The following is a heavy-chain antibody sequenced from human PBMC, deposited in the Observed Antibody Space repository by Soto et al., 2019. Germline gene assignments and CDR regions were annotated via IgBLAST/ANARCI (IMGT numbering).Heavy chain of an antibody. CDR1: GFAFSTSA. J-gene: IGHJ6*04. D-gene: IGHD1-1*01. CDR3: AASTRSTHYYYGMDV. Sequence: QTQLLQSGPEVKKPGTSVKVSCRASGFAFSTSAVQWVRQARGQRLEWIGWIVVGTADTNYAQKFQERVTITTDSSTNTADLELGSLRFDDTAVYYCAASTRSTHYYYGMDVWGKGTTVTVSS. CDR2: IVVGTADT. V-gene: IGHV1-58*03.